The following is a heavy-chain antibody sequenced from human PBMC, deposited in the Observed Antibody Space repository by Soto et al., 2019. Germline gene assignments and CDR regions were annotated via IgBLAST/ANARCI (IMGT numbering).Heavy chain of an antibody. J-gene: IGHJ4*02. CDR1: GGSISNYY. Sequence: SETLSLTCTVSGGSISNYYWSWIRQPPGKGLEWIGYIHYSGNTKYNPSLKSRVTISADTSKNQFSLKLSSVTAADTSVYYCARGHYDFWSGYFATIDYWGQGTLVTVSS. CDR2: IHYSGNT. CDR3: ARGHYDFWSGYFATIDY. D-gene: IGHD3-3*01. V-gene: IGHV4-59*08.